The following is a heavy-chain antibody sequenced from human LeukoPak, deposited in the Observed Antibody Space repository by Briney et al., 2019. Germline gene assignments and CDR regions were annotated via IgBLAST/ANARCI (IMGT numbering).Heavy chain of an antibody. CDR3: ARLGAYGSGSLRHRDFDP. D-gene: IGHD3-10*01. J-gene: IGHJ5*02. CDR2: INHSGST. CDR1: GGSFSGYY. Sequence: KPSETLSLTCAVYGGSFSGYYWSWIRQPPGKGLEWIGEINHSGSTNYNPSLKSRVTISVDTSKNQFSLKLSSVTAADTAVYYCARLGAYGSGSLRHRDFDPWGQGTLVTVSS. V-gene: IGHV4-34*01.